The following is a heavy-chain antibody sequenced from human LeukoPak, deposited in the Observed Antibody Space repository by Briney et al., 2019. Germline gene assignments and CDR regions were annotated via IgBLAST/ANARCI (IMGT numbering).Heavy chain of an antibody. V-gene: IGHV4-39*01. D-gene: IGHD3-22*01. CDR1: GDSIRSSSYY. CDR2: IYYSGST. CDR3: ARHSYYDSSGYYCAY. J-gene: IGHJ4*02. Sequence: PSETLSLTCTVSGDSIRSSSYYWGWIRQPPGKGLEWIGSIYYSGSTYYNPSLKSRVTISVDMSKNQFSLKLSSVTAADTAVYYCARHSYYDSSGYYCAYWGQGTLVTVSS.